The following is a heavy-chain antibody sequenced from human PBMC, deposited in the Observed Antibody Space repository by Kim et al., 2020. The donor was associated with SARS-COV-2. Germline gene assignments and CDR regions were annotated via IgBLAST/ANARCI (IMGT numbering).Heavy chain of an antibody. CDR3: ARGPRGIVVVSDHPNHMDV. Sequence: SETLSLTCAVYGGSFSGYYWSWIRQPPGKGLEWIGEINHSGSTNYNPSLKSRVTISVDTSKNQFSLKLSSVTAADTAVYYRARGPRGIVVVSDHPNHMDVWGKGTTVTVSS. V-gene: IGHV4-34*01. D-gene: IGHD2-2*01. CDR1: GGSFSGYY. J-gene: IGHJ6*03. CDR2: INHSGST.